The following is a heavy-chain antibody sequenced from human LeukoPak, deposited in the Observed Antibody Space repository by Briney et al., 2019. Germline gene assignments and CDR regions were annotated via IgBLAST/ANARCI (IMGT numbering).Heavy chain of an antibody. CDR3: ARLTTQVDV. Sequence: GGSLRLSCAASGFVFKNYAMGWTRQAPGKGLEWVAAISDSGSSTNYADSVKGRFTISRDNAKNSLYLQMNSLRAEDTAVYYCARLTTQVDVWGKGTTVTVSS. V-gene: IGHV3-23*01. CDR2: ISDSGSST. J-gene: IGHJ6*04. D-gene: IGHD4-11*01. CDR1: GFVFKNYA.